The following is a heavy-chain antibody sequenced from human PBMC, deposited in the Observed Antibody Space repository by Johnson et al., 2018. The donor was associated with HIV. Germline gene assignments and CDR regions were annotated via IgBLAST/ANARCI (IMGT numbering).Heavy chain of an antibody. D-gene: IGHD6-25*01. V-gene: IGHV3-30-3*01. CDR1: GFAFSNYA. Sequence: QMLLVESGGGVVQPGGSLRLSCAASGFAFSNYAMHWVRQAPGKGLEWMAIISYDGSNEYYADSVKGRFTISRDNSKNPLYVQSNSLRAEDTAVYDCGRDGGIAATDAVDIWGQGTMVTVSS. CDR3: GRDGGIAATDAVDI. J-gene: IGHJ3*02. CDR2: ISYDGSNE.